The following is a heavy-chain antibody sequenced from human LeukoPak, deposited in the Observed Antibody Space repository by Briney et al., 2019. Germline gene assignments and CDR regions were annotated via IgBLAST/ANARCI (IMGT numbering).Heavy chain of an antibody. J-gene: IGHJ4*02. D-gene: IGHD3-10*01. Sequence: TSSETLSLTCAVYGGSFSGYYWSWIRQPPGKGLEWIGYIYYSGNTNYNPSLKSRVTISVDTSKNQFSLKLSSVTAADTAVYYCASQTGVLLWFGEQTPPPFDYWGQGTLVTVSS. CDR3: ASQTGVLLWFGEQTPPPFDY. V-gene: IGHV4-59*12. CDR2: IYYSGNT. CDR1: GGSFSGYY.